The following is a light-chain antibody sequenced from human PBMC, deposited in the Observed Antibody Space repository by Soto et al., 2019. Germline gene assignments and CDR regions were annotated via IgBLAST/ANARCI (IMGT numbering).Light chain of an antibody. V-gene: IGKV3-20*01. J-gene: IGKJ3*01. CDR1: QSVSGSY. CDR2: GAS. CDR3: QQYGRSPFT. Sequence: EIVLTQSPGTLSLSPGERASLSCRASQSVSGSYVAWYQQKPGQAPRPLIYGASNRATGIPDRFSGSGSGTDFTLTITRLEPEDFAVYSCQQYGRSPFTFGPGTKVDI.